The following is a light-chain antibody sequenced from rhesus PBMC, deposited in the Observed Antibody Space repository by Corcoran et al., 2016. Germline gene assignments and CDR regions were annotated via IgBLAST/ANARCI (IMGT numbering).Light chain of an antibody. J-gene: IGKJ1*01. V-gene: IGKV3-24*01. Sequence: EIVMTQSPATLSLSPGERATLSCRASQSVSSSLAWYQQQPGQAPRLLIYGASSRATGIPDRVSGSGSGTDFSLTISSLETEDGAVYYCLQHSNWPWTFGQGTKVEIK. CDR1: QSVSSS. CDR2: GAS. CDR3: LQHSNWPWT.